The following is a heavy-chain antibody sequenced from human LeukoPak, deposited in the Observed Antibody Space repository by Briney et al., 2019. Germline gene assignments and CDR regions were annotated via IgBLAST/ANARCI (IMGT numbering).Heavy chain of an antibody. CDR1: GFTFSDYY. V-gene: IGHV3-11*01. CDR2: ISSSGSTL. CDR3: ARRRYNWNAIDY. J-gene: IGHJ4*02. D-gene: IGHD1-20*01. Sequence: KPGGSLRLSCAGSGFTFSDYYMSWIRQAPGKGLEWVSYISSSGSTLYYADSVKGRITISRDNAKNSLYLQMNSLRAEDTAVYYCARRRYNWNAIDYWGQGTLVTVSS.